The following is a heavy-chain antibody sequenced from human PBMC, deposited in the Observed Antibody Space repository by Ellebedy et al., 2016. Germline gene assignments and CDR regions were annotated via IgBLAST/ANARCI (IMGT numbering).Heavy chain of an antibody. D-gene: IGHD2-21*01. V-gene: IGHV3-23*01. CDR1: GFTFKTYA. Sequence: GGSLRLXXAASGFTFKTYAMSWVRQAPGEGLEWVSTLSGSGPKTYYADSEQGRFTISRDNSKSTLYLQMNSLRAEDTAVYYCAKHETDGDYYFDLWGRGTLVTVSS. J-gene: IGHJ2*01. CDR3: AKHETDGDYYFDL. CDR2: LSGSGPKT.